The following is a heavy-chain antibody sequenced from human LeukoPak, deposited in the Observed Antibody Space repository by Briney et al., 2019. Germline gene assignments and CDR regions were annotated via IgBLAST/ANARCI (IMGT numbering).Heavy chain of an antibody. CDR3: ARDWRASPRNNY. CDR2: ISSSGSTI. CDR1: GFAFSDYY. Sequence: GGSLRLSCAASGFAFSDYYMSWIRQAPGKGLEWVSYISSSGSTIYYADSVKGRFTISRDNAKNSLVLQMNSLRVEDTAVYYCARDWRASPRNNYWGQGTLVTVSS. J-gene: IGHJ4*02. V-gene: IGHV3-11*04.